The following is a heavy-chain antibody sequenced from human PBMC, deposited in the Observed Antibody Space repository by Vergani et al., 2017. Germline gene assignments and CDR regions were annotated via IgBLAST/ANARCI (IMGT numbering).Heavy chain of an antibody. CDR3: ARGKEDYDFWSNYGMDV. CDR2: IYSGGST. CDR1: GFTVSSNY. Sequence: EVQLVESGGGLIQPGGSLRLSCAASGFTVSSNYMSWVRQAPGKGLEWVSVIYSGGSTYYADSVKGRFTISRDNSKNTRYLQMNSLRAEDTAVYYCARGKEDYDFWSNYGMDVWGQGTTVTVSS. J-gene: IGHJ6*02. D-gene: IGHD3-3*01. V-gene: IGHV3-53*01.